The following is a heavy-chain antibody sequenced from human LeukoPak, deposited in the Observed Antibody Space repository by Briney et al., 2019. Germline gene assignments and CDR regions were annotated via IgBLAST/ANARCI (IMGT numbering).Heavy chain of an antibody. CDR2: IYYSGST. J-gene: IGHJ3*02. D-gene: IGHD2-15*01. V-gene: IGHV4-39*07. Sequence: SETLSLTCTVSGGSINSSPYYWGWLRQPPGKGLKWIGNIYYSGSTYYNPSLKSRVTISIDTSKNQFSLKLSSVTAADTAVYYCARSGCSGGSCYSQRGAFDIWGQGTMVTVSS. CDR3: ARSGCSGGSCYSQRGAFDI. CDR1: GGSINSSPYY.